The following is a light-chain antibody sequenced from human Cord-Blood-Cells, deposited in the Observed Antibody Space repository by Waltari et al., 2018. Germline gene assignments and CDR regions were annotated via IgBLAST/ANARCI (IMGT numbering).Light chain of an antibody. Sequence: DIQMTQSPSSLSASVGDRVTITCRASQSISSYLNWYQQKPGKAPKLLIYAASSLQSGVPSRFSGSGSGTYFTLTISSLQPEDFATYYCQQSYSTPLYTFGQVTKLGIK. J-gene: IGKJ2*01. CDR3: QQSYSTPLYT. V-gene: IGKV1-39*01. CDR2: AAS. CDR1: QSISSY.